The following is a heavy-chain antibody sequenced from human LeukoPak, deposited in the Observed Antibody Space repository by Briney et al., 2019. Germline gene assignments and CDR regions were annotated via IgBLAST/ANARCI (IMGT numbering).Heavy chain of an antibody. J-gene: IGHJ4*02. CDR3: ARPHGRFGELSPDY. V-gene: IGHV1-2*02. CDR1: GYTFTGYY. CDR2: INPNSGGT. Sequence: ASVKVSCKASGYTFTGYYMHWVRQAPGQGLEWMRWINPNSGGTNYAQKFQGRVTMTRDTSISTAYMELSRLRSDDTAVYYCARPHGRFGELSPDYWGQGTLVTVSS. D-gene: IGHD3-10*01.